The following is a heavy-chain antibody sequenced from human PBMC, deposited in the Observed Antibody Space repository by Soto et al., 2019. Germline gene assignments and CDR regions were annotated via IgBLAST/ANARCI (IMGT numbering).Heavy chain of an antibody. D-gene: IGHD6-19*01. CDR3: AKDPLGLSSGWSSSFDY. CDR1: GFTFDDYA. V-gene: IGHV3-9*01. Sequence: GGSLRLSCAASGFTFDDYAMHWVRQAPGKGLEWVSGISWNSGSIGYADSVKGRFTISRDNAKNSLYLQMNSLRAEDTALYYCAKDPLGLSSGWSSSFDYWGQGTLVTVSS. CDR2: ISWNSGSI. J-gene: IGHJ4*02.